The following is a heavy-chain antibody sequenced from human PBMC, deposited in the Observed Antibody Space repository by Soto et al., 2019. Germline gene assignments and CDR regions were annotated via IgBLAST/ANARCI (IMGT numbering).Heavy chain of an antibody. CDR2: ISAYNGNT. CDR3: ARPSSNGFGDYYGMDG. J-gene: IGHJ6*02. Sequence: GASVKVSCKASGYTFTSYGISWVRQAPGQGLEWMGWISAYNGNTNYAQKLQGRVTMTTDTSTSTAYMELRSLRSDDTAVYYCARPSSNGFGDYYGMDGWGQGTKVTVSS. V-gene: IGHV1-18*01. CDR1: GYTFTSYG. D-gene: IGHD2-8*01.